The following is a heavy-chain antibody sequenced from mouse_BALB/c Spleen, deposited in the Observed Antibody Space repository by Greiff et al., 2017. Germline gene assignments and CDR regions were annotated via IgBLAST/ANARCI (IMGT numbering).Heavy chain of an antibody. Sequence: EVKLMESGGGLVQPGGSMKLSCVASGFTFSSYWMSWVRQSPEKGLEWVAEIRLKSDNYATHYAESVKGKFTISRDDSKSRLYLQMNSLRAEDTGIYYCTNTFAYWGQGTLVTVSA. CDR3: TNTFAY. V-gene: IGHV6-6*02. CDR1: GFTFSSYW. D-gene: IGHD5-1-1*01. J-gene: IGHJ3*01. CDR2: IRLKSDNYAT.